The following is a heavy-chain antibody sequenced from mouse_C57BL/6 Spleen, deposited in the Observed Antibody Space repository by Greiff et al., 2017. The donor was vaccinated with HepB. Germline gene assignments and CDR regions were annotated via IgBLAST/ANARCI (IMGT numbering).Heavy chain of an antibody. Sequence: VQLQQSGPELVKPGASVKISCKASGYAFSSSWMNWVKQRPGKGLEWIGRIYPGDGDTNYNGKVKGKATLTADKSSSTAYMQLSSLTSEDSAVYFWATYYSNYWYFDVWGTGTTVTVSS. J-gene: IGHJ1*03. V-gene: IGHV1-82*01. D-gene: IGHD2-5*01. CDR2: IYPGDGDT. CDR1: GYAFSSSW. CDR3: ATYYSNYWYFDV.